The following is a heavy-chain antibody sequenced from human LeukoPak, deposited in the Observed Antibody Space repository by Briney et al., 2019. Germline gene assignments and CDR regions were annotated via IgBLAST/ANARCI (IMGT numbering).Heavy chain of an antibody. D-gene: IGHD2-15*01. V-gene: IGHV1-46*01. Sequence: GASVKVSCKASGYTFTSYYIHWVRQAPGQGLEWMGIIYPGGGSTSYAQKFQGRVTMTRDMSTSTAYMELSRLRSDDTAVYYCARDQRYCSGGSCYFINRIGSRFDPWGQGTLVTVSS. J-gene: IGHJ5*02. CDR2: IYPGGGST. CDR1: GYTFTSYY. CDR3: ARDQRYCSGGSCYFINRIGSRFDP.